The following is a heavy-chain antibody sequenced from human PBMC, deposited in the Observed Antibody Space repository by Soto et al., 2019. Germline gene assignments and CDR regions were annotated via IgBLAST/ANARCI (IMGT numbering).Heavy chain of an antibody. CDR2: ISYDGSNK. CDR1: GFTFSSYA. D-gene: IGHD3-22*01. J-gene: IGHJ4*02. V-gene: IGHV3-30-3*01. CDR3: ARGIVVVTWYYFDY. Sequence: PGGSLRLSCAASGFTFSSYAMHWVRQAPGKGLEWVAVISYDGSNKYYADSVKGRFTISRDNSKNTLYLQMNSLKAEDTAVYYCARGIVVVTWYYFDYWGQGTLVTVSS.